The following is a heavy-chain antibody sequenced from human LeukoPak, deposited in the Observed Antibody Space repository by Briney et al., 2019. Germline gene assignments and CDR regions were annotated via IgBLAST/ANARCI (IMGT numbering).Heavy chain of an antibody. J-gene: IGHJ4*02. CDR2: ISSSKTYI. V-gene: IGHV3-21*01. Sequence: PGGSLRLSCAASGFTVSSNYMSWVRQAPGKGLEWVSSISSSKTYIYYADSVKGRFTISRDNAKNSLYLHMNSLRAEDTAVYYCARDLSSGDGDYWGQGTLVTVSS. D-gene: IGHD2-21*01. CDR1: GFTVSSNY. CDR3: ARDLSSGDGDY.